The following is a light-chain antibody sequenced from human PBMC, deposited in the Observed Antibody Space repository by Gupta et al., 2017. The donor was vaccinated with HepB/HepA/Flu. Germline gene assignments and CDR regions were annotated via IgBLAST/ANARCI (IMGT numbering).Light chain of an antibody. CDR2: EVS. J-gene: IGKJ4*01. Sequence: DIVMTQTPLSLSVTPGQPASISCKSSQSLLHLNGKTYFYWYLQKPGQAPQLLIYEVSNRFFGVPDRFSGSGSGRDFTLKISRVEAEDVGIYYCMQTIQLPLTFGGGTKVEIK. CDR1: QSLLHLNGKTY. CDR3: MQTIQLPLT. V-gene: IGKV2D-29*01.